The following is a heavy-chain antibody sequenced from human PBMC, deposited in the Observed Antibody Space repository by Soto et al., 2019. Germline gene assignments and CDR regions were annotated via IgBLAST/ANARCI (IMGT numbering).Heavy chain of an antibody. Sequence: ASVKVSCKASGYTFTSYYMHWVRQAPGQGLEWMGIINPSGGSTRYAQKFQGRVTMTRDTSTSTVYMELSSLRSEDTAVYYCLVVPAAQSPWGFDIWGQGTMVTV. J-gene: IGHJ3*02. V-gene: IGHV1-46*01. CDR3: LVVPAAQSPWGFDI. D-gene: IGHD2-2*01. CDR1: GYTFTSYY. CDR2: INPSGGST.